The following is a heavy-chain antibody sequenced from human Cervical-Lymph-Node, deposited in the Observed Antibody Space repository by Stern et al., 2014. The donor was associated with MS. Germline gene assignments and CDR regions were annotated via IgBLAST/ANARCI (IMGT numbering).Heavy chain of an antibody. D-gene: IGHD3-16*01. J-gene: IGHJ5*02. V-gene: IGHV1-69*01. CDR1: GGTFSSFA. CDR3: ARDLSRDLYTGSWYGWLDP. CDR2: IIPIFGTT. Sequence: QVQLVQSGAEVKKPGSSVKVSCKTYGGTFSSFAISWVRQAPGQGLEWMGGIIPIFGTTSYAQKFQGRVTITADADETRRTAYMELTSLTAEDTAVYYCARDLSRDLYTGSWYGWLDPWGQGTLVTVSS.